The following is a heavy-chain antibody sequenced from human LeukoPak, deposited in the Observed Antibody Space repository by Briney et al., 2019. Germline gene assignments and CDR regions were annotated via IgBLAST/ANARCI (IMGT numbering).Heavy chain of an antibody. CDR3: AREPDVYGSWYFDL. CDR1: GFTLSSHD. J-gene: IGHJ2*01. Sequence: GGSLRLSCAASGFTLSSHDVHWVRQVPGKGLEWISAINVAGNTYYPDSVKGRFSVSRDNAKNSVHLRMTSLRAGDTAVYHCAREPDVYGSWYFDLWGRGTQVTVSS. CDR2: INVAGNT. D-gene: IGHD2-8*01. V-gene: IGHV3-13*01.